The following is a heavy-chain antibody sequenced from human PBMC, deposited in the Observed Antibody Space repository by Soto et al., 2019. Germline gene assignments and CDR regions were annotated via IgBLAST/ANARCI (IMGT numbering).Heavy chain of an antibody. Sequence: SVKVSCKASGGTFSSYAISWVRQAPGQGXEWMGGIIPIFGTANYAQKFQGRVTITADESTSTAYMELSSLRSEDTAVYYCARVAPDTAMTTLYYYYYGMDVWGQGTTVTVSS. CDR3: ARVAPDTAMTTLYYYYYGMDV. CDR1: GGTFSSYA. CDR2: IIPIFGTA. V-gene: IGHV1-69*13. D-gene: IGHD5-18*01. J-gene: IGHJ6*02.